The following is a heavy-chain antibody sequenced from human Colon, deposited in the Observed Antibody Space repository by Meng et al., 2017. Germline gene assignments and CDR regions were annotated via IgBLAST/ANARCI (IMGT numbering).Heavy chain of an antibody. CDR1: GGSLSDYY. CDR2: INHRRSI. CDR3: ARGGNIVRELAKPFDH. Sequence: SETLSLTCTVFGGSLSDYYWSWIRQSPGKGLEWIGEINHRRSINYTPSLRSRVTISLDTSKNQFSLKLRSVTAADAAVYYCARGGNIVRELAKPFDHWGQGTLVTVSS. D-gene: IGHD2-21*01. V-gene: IGHV4-34*01. J-gene: IGHJ4*02.